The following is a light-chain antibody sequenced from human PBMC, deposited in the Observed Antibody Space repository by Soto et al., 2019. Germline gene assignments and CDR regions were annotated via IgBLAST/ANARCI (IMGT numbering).Light chain of an antibody. CDR3: QQYDSSFT. J-gene: IGKJ4*01. Sequence: IVLTQSPATLSLSPGERATLSCTASQPVTTTYIAWYQQKFGQAPRLLIYGASTRATGTPDRFTGCGFATDFTLTISRVEPEDFAVYYCQQYDSSFTFGGGTKVEMK. CDR1: QPVTTTY. CDR2: GAS. V-gene: IGKV3-20*01.